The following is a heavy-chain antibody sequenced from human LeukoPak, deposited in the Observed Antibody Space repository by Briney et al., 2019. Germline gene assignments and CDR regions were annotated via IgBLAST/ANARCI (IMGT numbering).Heavy chain of an antibody. J-gene: IGHJ4*02. CDR2: IGGYDGDR. V-gene: IGHV1-18*01. D-gene: IGHD3-22*01. Sequence: GASVKVSCKASGFSFISYGFSWVRQAPGQGLEWMGWIGGYDGDRHYAQQFQGRVTITTDTSTSTAYMELRSLRSDDTAVYYCARDLWNFYDSSGYYGDFDYWGQGTLVTVSS. CDR1: GFSFISYG. CDR3: ARDLWNFYDSSGYYGDFDY.